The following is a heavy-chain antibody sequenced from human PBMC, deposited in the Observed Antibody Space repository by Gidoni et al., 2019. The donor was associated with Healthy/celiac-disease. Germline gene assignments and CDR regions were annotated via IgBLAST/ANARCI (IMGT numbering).Heavy chain of an antibody. CDR1: GSTFSSYW. CDR2: IKQDGSEK. D-gene: IGHD3-22*01. J-gene: IGHJ6*02. CDR3: ARDLEQDYYDSSGVYYYYYGMDV. Sequence: EVQLVESGGGLVQPGGSLRLSCAASGSTFSSYWMSWVRQAPGKGLEWVANIKQDGSEKYYVDSVKGRFTISRDNAKNSLYLQMNSLRAEDTAVYYCARDLEQDYYDSSGVYYYYYGMDVWGQGTTVTVSS. V-gene: IGHV3-7*01.